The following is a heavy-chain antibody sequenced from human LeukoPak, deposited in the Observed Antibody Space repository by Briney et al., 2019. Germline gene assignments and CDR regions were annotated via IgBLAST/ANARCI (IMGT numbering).Heavy chain of an antibody. V-gene: IGHV3-48*01. D-gene: IGHD3-22*01. Sequence: QPGGSLRLSCAASGFTFSSYSMNWVRQAPGKGLEWVSYISSSSSTIYYADSVKGRFTISRDNAKNSLYLQMNSLRAEDTAVYYCARDPYYYDSSGYGYWGQGTLVTVSS. CDR1: GFTFSSYS. J-gene: IGHJ4*02. CDR3: ARDPYYYDSSGYGY. CDR2: ISSSSSTI.